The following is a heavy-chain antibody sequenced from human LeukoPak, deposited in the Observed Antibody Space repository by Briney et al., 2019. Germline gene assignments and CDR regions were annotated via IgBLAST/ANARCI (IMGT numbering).Heavy chain of an antibody. D-gene: IGHD5-18*01. CDR3: ARVQGYSYGYQFDY. J-gene: IGHJ4*02. Sequence: PSETLSLTCTVSGGSISSGDYYWSWIRQPPGKGLEWIGYIYYSGSTYYNPSLKSRVTISVDTSKNQFSLKLSSVTAADTAVYYCARVQGYSYGYQFDYWGQGTLVTVSS. CDR1: GGSISSGDYY. CDR2: IYYSGST. V-gene: IGHV4-30-4*08.